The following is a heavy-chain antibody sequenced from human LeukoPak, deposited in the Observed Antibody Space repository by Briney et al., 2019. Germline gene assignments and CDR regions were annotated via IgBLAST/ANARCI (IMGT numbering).Heavy chain of an antibody. CDR1: GFTFSSYT. Sequence: PGGSLRLSCAASGFTFSSYTMSWVRQAPGKGLEWVSTITTSDGNTYYADSVKGRFTVSRDNARNSLYLQMNSLRAEDTAMYYCARDAGNSGYGCDLWGQGTLVTVSS. CDR2: ITTSDGNT. CDR3: ARDAGNSGYGCDL. D-gene: IGHD5-12*01. V-gene: IGHV3-23*01. J-gene: IGHJ5*02.